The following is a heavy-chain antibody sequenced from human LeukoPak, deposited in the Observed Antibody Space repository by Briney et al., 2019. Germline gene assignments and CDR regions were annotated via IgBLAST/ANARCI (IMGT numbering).Heavy chain of an antibody. CDR2: INPNSGGT. CDR3: ARAQYYYDSNSHAFDI. J-gene: IGHJ3*02. Sequence: GASVKVSCKASGYTFTGYYMHWVRQAPGQGLEWMGWINPNSGGTNYAQKFQGRVTMTRDTSISTAYMELSRLRSDDTAVYYCARAQYYYDSNSHAFDIWGQGTMVTVSS. D-gene: IGHD3-22*01. V-gene: IGHV1-2*02. CDR1: GYTFTGYY.